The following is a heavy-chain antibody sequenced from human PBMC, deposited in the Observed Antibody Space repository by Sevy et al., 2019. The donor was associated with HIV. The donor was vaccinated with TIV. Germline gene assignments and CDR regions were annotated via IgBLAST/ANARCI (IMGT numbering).Heavy chain of an antibody. Sequence: ASVKVSCKASGYTFTSYDINWVRQATGQGLEWMGWMNPNSGNTGYAQKFQGRVTMTRNTSISTAYMELSSLRSEDTAVYYCARYYYDSSGYYDYNGMDVWGQGTTVTVSS. J-gene: IGHJ6*02. CDR3: ARYYYDSSGYYDYNGMDV. CDR2: MNPNSGNT. V-gene: IGHV1-8*01. D-gene: IGHD3-22*01. CDR1: GYTFTSYD.